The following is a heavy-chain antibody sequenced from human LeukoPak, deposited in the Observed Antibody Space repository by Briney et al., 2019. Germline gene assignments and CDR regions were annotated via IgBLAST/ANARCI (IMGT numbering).Heavy chain of an antibody. J-gene: IGHJ4*02. CDR1: GYTFTSYA. CDR2: INTNTGNP. Sequence: ASVKVSCKASGYTFTSYAMNWVRQAPGQGLEWVGWINTNTGNPTYAQGFTGRFVFSLDTSVSTAYLQISSLKAEDTAVYYCARGFPIPHYYGSGSPSDYWGQGTLVTVSS. D-gene: IGHD3-10*01. V-gene: IGHV7-4-1*02. CDR3: ARGFPIPHYYGSGSPSDY.